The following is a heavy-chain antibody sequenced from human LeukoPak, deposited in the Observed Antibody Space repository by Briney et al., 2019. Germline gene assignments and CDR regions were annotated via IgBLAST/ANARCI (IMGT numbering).Heavy chain of an antibody. CDR2: IYYSGST. CDR3: ARHWYYGILTGRRGAFDY. CDR1: GGSISSSSYY. V-gene: IGHV4-39*01. J-gene: IGHJ4*02. Sequence: SETLSLTCTVSGGSISSSSYYWGWIRQPPGKGLEWIGSIYYSGSTYYNPSLKSRVTISVDTSKNQFSLKLSSVTAADTAVYYCARHWYYGILTGRRGAFDYWGQGTLVTVSS. D-gene: IGHD3-9*01.